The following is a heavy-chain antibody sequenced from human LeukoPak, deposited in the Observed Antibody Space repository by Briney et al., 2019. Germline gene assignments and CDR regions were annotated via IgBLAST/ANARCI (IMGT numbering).Heavy chain of an antibody. J-gene: IGHJ5*02. Sequence: ASVKVSCKASGYTFPSYGIIWVRQAPGQGLEWMGWISAYNGNTHYAQKLQGRVTMTTDTSTSTAYMELRSLRSDDTAVYCCARTTVTSVKRQHWFDPWGQGTLVTVSS. D-gene: IGHD4-17*01. CDR2: ISAYNGNT. CDR3: ARTTVTSVKRQHWFDP. V-gene: IGHV1-18*01. CDR1: GYTFPSYG.